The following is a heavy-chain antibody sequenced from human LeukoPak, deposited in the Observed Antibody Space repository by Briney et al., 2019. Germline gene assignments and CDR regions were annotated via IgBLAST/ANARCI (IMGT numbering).Heavy chain of an antibody. V-gene: IGHV4-39*01. CDR1: GGSISSSSYY. D-gene: IGHD5-18*01. CDR2: IYYSGST. CDR3: ARPLRYKYRGNAFDI. Sequence: SETLSLTCTVSGGSISSSSYYWGWIRQPPGKGLKWIGSIYYSGSTYYNPSLKNRVTISVDTPKNQFSLKLSSVTAADTAVYYCARPLRYKYRGNAFDIWGQGTMVTVSS. J-gene: IGHJ3*02.